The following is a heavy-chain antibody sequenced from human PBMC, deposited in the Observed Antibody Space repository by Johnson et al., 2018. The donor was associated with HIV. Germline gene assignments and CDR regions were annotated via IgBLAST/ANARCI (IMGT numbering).Heavy chain of an antibody. CDR2: IDTEGSGT. CDR3: ARSRWAM. J-gene: IGHJ1*01. V-gene: IGHV3-74*03. Sequence: VQLVESGGRLVQPGGSLRLSCAASGFSFSTYWMHWVRRVPGKGLVCVSRIDTEGSGTTYADSVKGRFTISRDNAKNTVYLQMISLRAEDMAVYYCARSRWAMWG. D-gene: IGHD1-26*01. CDR1: GFSFSTYW.